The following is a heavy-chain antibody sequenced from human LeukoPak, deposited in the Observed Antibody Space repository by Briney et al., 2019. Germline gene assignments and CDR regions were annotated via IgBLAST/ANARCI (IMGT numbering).Heavy chain of an antibody. V-gene: IGHV4-30-4*01. CDR1: GDSITSNDYY. Sequence: KASQTLSLTCTVSGDSITSNDYYWNWIRQPPGRGLEWIGYIYYSGDIYYSPSLKGRILISRDTSKNQFSLDLTSVTGADTAVYYCVREKWVRADNGWHHYGMDVWGQGTTVIVSS. CDR2: IYYSGDI. D-gene: IGHD1-26*01. J-gene: IGHJ6*02. CDR3: VREKWVRADNGWHHYGMDV.